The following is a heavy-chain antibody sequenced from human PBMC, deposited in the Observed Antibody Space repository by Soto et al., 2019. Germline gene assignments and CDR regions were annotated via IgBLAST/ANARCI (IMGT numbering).Heavy chain of an antibody. J-gene: IGHJ6*02. CDR2: IIPIFGTA. D-gene: IGHD1-1*01. CDR1: GGTFSSYA. V-gene: IGHV1-69*12. Sequence: QVQLVQSGAEVKKPGSSVKVSCKASGGTFSSYAISWVRQAPGQGLEWMGGIIPIFGTANNSQKFQGRVTITAEESTSTAYMELSSLRSEDTAVYYCARTQLELYGMDVWGQGTTVTVSS. CDR3: ARTQLELYGMDV.